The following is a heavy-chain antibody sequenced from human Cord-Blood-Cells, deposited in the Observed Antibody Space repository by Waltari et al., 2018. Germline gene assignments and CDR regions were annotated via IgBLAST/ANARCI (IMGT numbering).Heavy chain of an antibody. Sequence: QVQLVQSGAEVKKPGASVKVSCKASGYTFTSYGISWVRQAPGQGLEWMGWLRAYNGNTNYAQKLQGRVTMTTDTSTSTAYMELRSLRSDATAVYYCARDPDNYDILTGYYAYWGQGTLVTVSS. CDR3: ARDPDNYDILTGYYAY. D-gene: IGHD3-9*01. J-gene: IGHJ4*02. V-gene: IGHV1-18*04. CDR2: LRAYNGNT. CDR1: GYTFTSYG.